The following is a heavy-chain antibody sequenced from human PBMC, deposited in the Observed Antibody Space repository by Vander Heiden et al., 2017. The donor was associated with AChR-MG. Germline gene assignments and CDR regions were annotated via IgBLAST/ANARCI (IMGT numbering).Heavy chain of an antibody. Sequence: QLQLVQSGTEVKTPGASVKVSCRASGYTLGGYSPHGVRQAPGQGLEWMGWINPNSGGTNYAQKFQDRVTMTRDTSINTAYMALSSLRSDDTAVYYCARDHCTTSNCYEYHYHGLDVWGQGTTVTVSS. CDR2: INPNSGGT. D-gene: IGHD2-2*01. V-gene: IGHV1-2*02. CDR3: ARDHCTTSNCYEYHYHGLDV. CDR1: GYTLGGYS. J-gene: IGHJ6*02.